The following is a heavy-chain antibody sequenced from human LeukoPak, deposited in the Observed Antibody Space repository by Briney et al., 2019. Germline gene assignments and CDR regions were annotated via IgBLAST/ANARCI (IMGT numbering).Heavy chain of an antibody. Sequence: GGSLRLSCATPGFTFSSYGMHWVRQAPGKGLEWVAVISYDGSNKYYADSVKGRFTISRDNSKNTLYLQMNSLRAEDTAVYYCAKDPTAGWGYGGNRHYFDYWGQGTLVTVSS. CDR3: AKDPTAGWGYGGNRHYFDY. V-gene: IGHV3-30*18. CDR1: GFTFSSYG. D-gene: IGHD4-23*01. J-gene: IGHJ4*02. CDR2: ISYDGSNK.